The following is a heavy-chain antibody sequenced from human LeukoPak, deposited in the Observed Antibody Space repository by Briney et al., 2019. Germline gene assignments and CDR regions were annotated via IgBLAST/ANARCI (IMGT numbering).Heavy chain of an antibody. CDR3: ATSFTMIRLEGFYFDY. D-gene: IGHD3-22*01. V-gene: IGHV1-24*01. J-gene: IGHJ4*02. Sequence: ASVKVSCKVSGYTLTELSMHWVRQAPGKGLEWMGGFDPEDGETIYAQKFQGRVTMTEDTSTDTAYMELGSLRSEDTAVYYCATSFTMIRLEGFYFDYWGQGTLVTVSS. CDR2: FDPEDGET. CDR1: GYTLTELS.